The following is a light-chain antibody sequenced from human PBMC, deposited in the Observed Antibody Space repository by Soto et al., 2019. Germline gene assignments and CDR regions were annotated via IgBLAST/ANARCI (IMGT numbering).Light chain of an antibody. J-gene: IGKJ4*01. CDR2: DAS. CDR3: QQFKTYPLT. Sequence: AIQLTQSPSSLPASVGGRVIITCRASQDIRSALAWYQQKPGKAPKLLIYDASSLESGVPSRFSGSGSGTDFTLTISSLLPEDFATYFCQQFKTYPLTFGGGTKVEIK. V-gene: IGKV1-13*02. CDR1: QDIRSA.